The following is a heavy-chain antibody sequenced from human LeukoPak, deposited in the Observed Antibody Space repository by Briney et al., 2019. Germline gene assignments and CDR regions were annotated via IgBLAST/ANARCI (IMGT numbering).Heavy chain of an antibody. CDR1: GFSFSSFF. V-gene: IGHV3-64*01. CDR3: ARGTRFITVAGTSLSFDP. Sequence: PGGSLRLSCAASGFSFSSFFMHWVRQAPGKGLEYVSGISANGGRTYYANSVKGRFTISRDNSKNTLYLHLASLRPEDMAVYYCARGTRFITVAGTSLSFDPWGQGILVIVSS. J-gene: IGHJ5*02. CDR2: ISANGGRT. D-gene: IGHD6-19*01.